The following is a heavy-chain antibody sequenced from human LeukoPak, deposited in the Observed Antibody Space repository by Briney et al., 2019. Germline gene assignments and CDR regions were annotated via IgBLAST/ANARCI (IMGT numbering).Heavy chain of an antibody. CDR3: AKDRGSYYSFDY. V-gene: IGHV3-30*04. CDR1: GFTFSSYA. J-gene: IGHJ4*02. D-gene: IGHD1-26*01. Sequence: GGSLRLSCAASGFTFSSYATQWVRQAPGKGLEWVAVISYDGSNKYYADSVKGRFTISRDNSKNTLCLQMNSLRAEDTAVYYCAKDRGSYYSFDYWGQGTLVTVSS. CDR2: ISYDGSNK.